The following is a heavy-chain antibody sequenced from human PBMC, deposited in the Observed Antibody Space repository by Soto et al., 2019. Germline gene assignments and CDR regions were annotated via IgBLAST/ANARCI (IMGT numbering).Heavy chain of an antibody. CDR3: VRDPNWAYGVRAFDI. J-gene: IGHJ3*02. Sequence: QVQLVQSGGEVKKPGASVKVSCKTSGYSFTTYGITWVRQAPGQGLQWVGFISPYNGDTNYAQTLHDRGTMTTDTSTSRAHLELRGLRPDDTSIYYCVRDPNWAYGVRAFDIWGQGTMVIVSS. CDR2: ISPYNGDT. V-gene: IGHV1-18*01. D-gene: IGHD7-27*01. CDR1: GYSFTTYG.